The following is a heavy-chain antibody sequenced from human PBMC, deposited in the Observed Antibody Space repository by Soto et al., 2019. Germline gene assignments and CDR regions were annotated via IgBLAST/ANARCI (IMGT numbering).Heavy chain of an antibody. CDR1: GFTFSSYA. J-gene: IGHJ4*02. D-gene: IGHD6-13*01. CDR3: ERVGFGEAGTDY. Sequence: GGSLRLSCAASGFTFSSYAMHWVRQAPGKGLEWVAVISYDGSNKYYADSVKGRFTISRDNSKNTLYLQMNSLRAEDTAVYYCERVGFGEAGTDYWGQGTLVTVSS. V-gene: IGHV3-30-3*01. CDR2: ISYDGSNK.